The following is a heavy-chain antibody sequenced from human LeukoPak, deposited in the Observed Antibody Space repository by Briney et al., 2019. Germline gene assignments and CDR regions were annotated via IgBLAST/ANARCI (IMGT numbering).Heavy chain of an antibody. CDR1: GGSISSSSYY. D-gene: IGHD3-22*01. J-gene: IGHJ3*02. V-gene: IGHV4-39*02. Sequence: SETLSLTCTVSGGSISSSSYYWGWLRQPPGKGLEWIVSIYYSGTTYYNPSLKSRITISVDTSKNQFSLKLSSVTAADTAVYYCARDPHDSSGYYYRFTFDIWGQGTMVTVSS. CDR2: IYYSGTT. CDR3: ARDPHDSSGYYYRFTFDI.